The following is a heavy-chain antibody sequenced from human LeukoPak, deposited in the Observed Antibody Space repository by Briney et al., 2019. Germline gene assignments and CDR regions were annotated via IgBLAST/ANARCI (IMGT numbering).Heavy chain of an antibody. J-gene: IGHJ4*02. D-gene: IGHD3-22*01. V-gene: IGHV1-3*01. CDR2: INAGNGNT. Sequence: ASVKVSCKASGYTFTSYDINWVRQAPGQRLEWMGWINAGNGNTKYSQKFQGRVTITRDTSASTAYMELSSLRSEDTAVYYCASGYYDSSGLDYWGQGTLVTVSS. CDR3: ASGYYDSSGLDY. CDR1: GYTFTSYD.